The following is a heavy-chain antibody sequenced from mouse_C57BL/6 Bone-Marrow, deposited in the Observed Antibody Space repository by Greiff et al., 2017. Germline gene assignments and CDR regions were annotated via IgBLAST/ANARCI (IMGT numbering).Heavy chain of an antibody. Sequence: EVQRVESGGGLVQPGGSLKLSCAASGFTFSDYGMAWVRQAPRKGPEWVAFISNLAYSIYYADTVTGRFTISRENAKNTLYLEMSSLRSEDTAMYYCARLCWVLWYFDVWGTGTTVTVSS. V-gene: IGHV5-15*01. J-gene: IGHJ1*03. D-gene: IGHD4-1*01. CDR2: ISNLAYSI. CDR1: GFTFSDYG. CDR3: ARLCWVLWYFDV.